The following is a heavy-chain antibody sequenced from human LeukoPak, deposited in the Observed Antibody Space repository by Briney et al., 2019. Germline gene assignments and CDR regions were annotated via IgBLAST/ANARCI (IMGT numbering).Heavy chain of an antibody. D-gene: IGHD6-19*01. CDR1: GFIFTNYW. Sequence: GGSLRLSCAASGFIFTNYWMTWVRQAPGKGLEWVANIKQAGSEKYYVDSVKGRFTISRDNARNSLFLQMNSLRAEDTAVYYCARGSSRWWYSSGYDSDYWGQGTLVTVSS. J-gene: IGHJ4*02. CDR2: IKQAGSEK. CDR3: ARGSSRWWYSSGYDSDY. V-gene: IGHV3-7*03.